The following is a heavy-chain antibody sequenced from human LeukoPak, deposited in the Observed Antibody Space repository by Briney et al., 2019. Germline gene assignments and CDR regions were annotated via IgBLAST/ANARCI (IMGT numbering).Heavy chain of an antibody. D-gene: IGHD3-10*01. CDR2: INHSGST. V-gene: IGHV4-34*01. Sequence: SETLSLTCAVYGGSFSGYYWSWIRQPPGKGLEWIGEINHSGSTNYNPSLKSRVTISVDTSKNQFSLKLNSVTAADTAVYYCARVGTMVRALPHFDYCGHGTLVTVSS. CDR1: GGSFSGYY. CDR3: ARVGTMVRALPHFDY. J-gene: IGHJ4*01.